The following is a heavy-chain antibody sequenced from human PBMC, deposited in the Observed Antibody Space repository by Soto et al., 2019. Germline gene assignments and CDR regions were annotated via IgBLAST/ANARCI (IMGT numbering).Heavy chain of an antibody. J-gene: IGHJ6*02. Sequence: QVQLVESGGGVVQPGRSLRLSCAASGYTFSSHGMHWVRQAPGKGLEWVAAIWYDGSKKCYAGSVKGRFTISRDDSKNTLYLEMNSLRVDDTAVYYCARDPASSMDVWGQGTTVIVSS. CDR2: IWYDGSKK. CDR3: ARDPASSMDV. V-gene: IGHV3-33*01. D-gene: IGHD6-25*01. CDR1: GYTFSSHG.